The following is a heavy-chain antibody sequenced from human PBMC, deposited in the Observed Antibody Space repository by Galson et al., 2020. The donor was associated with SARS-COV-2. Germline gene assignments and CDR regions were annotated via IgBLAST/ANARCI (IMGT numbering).Heavy chain of an antibody. V-gene: IGHV4-61*02. CDR1: GGYISSGSYY. CDR2: IYTSGST. Sequence: SETLSLTCTVSGGYISSGSYYWSWIRQPAGKGLEWIGRIYTSGSTNYNPSLKSRVTISVDTSKNQFSLKLSSVTAADTAVYYCAREMTTVPNWFDPWGQGTLVTVSS. J-gene: IGHJ5*02. CDR3: AREMTTVPNWFDP. D-gene: IGHD4-17*01.